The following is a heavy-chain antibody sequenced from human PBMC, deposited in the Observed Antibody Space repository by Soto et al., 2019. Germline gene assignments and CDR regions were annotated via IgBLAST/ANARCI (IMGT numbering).Heavy chain of an antibody. CDR3: ARDVRRFLEWLSPRDWFDP. CDR1: GGSISSSNW. CDR2: IYHSGST. Sequence: QVQLQESGPGLVKPSGTLSLTCAVSGGSISSSNWWSWVRQPPGKGLEWIGEIYHSGSTNYNPSLKSRVTISVDKSKNQFSLKLSSVTAADTAVFYCARDVRRFLEWLSPRDWFDPWGQGTLVTVSS. D-gene: IGHD3-3*01. V-gene: IGHV4-4*02. J-gene: IGHJ5*02.